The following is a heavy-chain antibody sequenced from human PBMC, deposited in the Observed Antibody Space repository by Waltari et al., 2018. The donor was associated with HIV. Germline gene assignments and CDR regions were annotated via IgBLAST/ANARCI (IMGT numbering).Heavy chain of an antibody. V-gene: IGHV1-46*01. J-gene: IGHJ5*02. CDR2: INPSGGST. CDR1: GYTFTSYY. CDR3: AREGETQDYGGLVWWFDP. D-gene: IGHD4-17*01. Sequence: QVQLVQSGAEVKKPGASVKVSCKASGYTFTSYYMHWVRQAPGQGLEWMGIINPSGGSTSYAQKFQGRVTMTRDTYTSTVYMELSSLRSEDTAVYYCAREGETQDYGGLVWWFDPWGQGTLVTVSS.